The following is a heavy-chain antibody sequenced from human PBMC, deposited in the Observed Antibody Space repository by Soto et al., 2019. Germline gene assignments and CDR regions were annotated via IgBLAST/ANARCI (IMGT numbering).Heavy chain of an antibody. CDR2: INAGNGNT. J-gene: IGHJ4*02. CDR1: GYTFTSYA. Sequence: ASVKVSCKASGYTFTSYAMHWVRQAPGQRLEWMGWINAGNGNTKYSQKFQGRVTITRDTSASTAYMELSSLRAEDTAVYYCAGALCVSPTCKWGPGHWGRGTLVTVSS. CDR3: AGALCVSPTCKWGPGH. D-gene: IGHD2-21*01. V-gene: IGHV1-3*01.